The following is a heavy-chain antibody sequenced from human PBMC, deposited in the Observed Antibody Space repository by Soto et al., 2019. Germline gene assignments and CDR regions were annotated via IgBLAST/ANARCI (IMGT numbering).Heavy chain of an antibody. CDR1: GFTFDDYA. CDR3: AKDRAGPRTYDDAFDI. V-gene: IGHV3-9*01. J-gene: IGHJ3*02. Sequence: GGSLRLSCAASGFTFDDYAMHWVRQAPGKGLEWVSGISWNSGSIGYADSVKGRFTISRDNAKNSLYLQMNSLRAEDTALYYCAKDRAGPRTYDDAFDIWGQGTMVTVSS. CDR2: ISWNSGSI. D-gene: IGHD3-3*01.